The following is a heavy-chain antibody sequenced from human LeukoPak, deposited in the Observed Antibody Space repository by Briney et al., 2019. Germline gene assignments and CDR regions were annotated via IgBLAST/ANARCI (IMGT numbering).Heavy chain of an antibody. CDR1: GFDFSSYE. CDR2: ISSSGGII. V-gene: IGHV3-48*03. J-gene: IGHJ4*02. Sequence: GGSLRLSCGASGFDFSSYEMNWVRQAPGEGLEWVSYISSSGGIIHYAASVKGRFTVSRDNAKNSLFLQMNNVRGEDTAVYYCARDVKATGFFDYWGQGTPVTVSS. CDR3: ARDVKATGFFDY. D-gene: IGHD1-1*01.